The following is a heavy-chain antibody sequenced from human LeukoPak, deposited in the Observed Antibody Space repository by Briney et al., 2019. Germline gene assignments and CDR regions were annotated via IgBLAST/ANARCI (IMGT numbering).Heavy chain of an antibody. CDR2: IYYSGNT. V-gene: IGHV4-59*01. D-gene: IGHD4-17*01. J-gene: IGHJ4*02. CDR1: DGSISSYY. CDR3: ARVSGDYGYYFDY. Sequence: PSETLSLTCTVSDGSISSYYWSWIRQPPGKGLEWIGFIYYSGNTNYNPSLKSRVTISVDTSKNQFSLKLSSVTAADTAVYYCARVSGDYGYYFDYWGQGTLVTVSS.